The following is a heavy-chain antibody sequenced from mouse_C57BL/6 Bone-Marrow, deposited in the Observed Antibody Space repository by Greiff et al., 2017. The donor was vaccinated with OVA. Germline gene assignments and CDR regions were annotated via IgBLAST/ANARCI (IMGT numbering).Heavy chain of an antibody. Sequence: QVQLKQSGAELVRPGASVTLSCKASGYTFTDYEMHWVQQTPVHGLEWIGAIDPETGGTAYNQKFKGKAILTADKSSSTAYLELRSLTSEDSAVYYCTRGYSTYYAMDYWGQGTSVTVSS. CDR2: IDPETGGT. J-gene: IGHJ4*01. D-gene: IGHD2-5*01. V-gene: IGHV1-15*01. CDR3: TRGYSTYYAMDY. CDR1: GYTFTDYE.